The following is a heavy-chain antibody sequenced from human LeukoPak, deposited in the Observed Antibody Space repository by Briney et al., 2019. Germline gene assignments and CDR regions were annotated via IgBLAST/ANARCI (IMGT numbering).Heavy chain of an antibody. CDR1: GVTFSSYS. CDR2: ISSSSSYI. Sequence: GGSLRLSCAASGVTFSSYSMNWVRQAPGKGLEWVSSISSSSSYIYYADSVKGRFTISRDNAKNSLYLQMNSLRAEDTAVYYCARNLYSYGPFDYWGQGTLVTVSS. J-gene: IGHJ4*02. V-gene: IGHV3-21*01. CDR3: ARNLYSYGPFDY. D-gene: IGHD5-18*01.